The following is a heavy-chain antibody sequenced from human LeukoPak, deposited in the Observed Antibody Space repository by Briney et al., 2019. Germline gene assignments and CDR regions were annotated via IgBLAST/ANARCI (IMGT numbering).Heavy chain of an antibody. J-gene: IGHJ6*02. CDR2: INPSGGST. CDR3: ARAGEVAAAGTYWDYGMDV. Sequence: ASVKVSCKASGYTFTSYYMHWVRQAPGQGLEWMGIINPSGGSTSYAQKFQGRVTMTRDTSTSTVYMELSSLRSEDTVVYYCARAGEVAAAGTYWDYGMDVWGQGTTVTVSS. D-gene: IGHD6-13*01. CDR1: GYTFTSYY. V-gene: IGHV1-46*01.